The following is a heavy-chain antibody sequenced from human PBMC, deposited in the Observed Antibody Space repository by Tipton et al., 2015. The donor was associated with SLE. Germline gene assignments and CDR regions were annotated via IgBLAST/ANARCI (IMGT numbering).Heavy chain of an antibody. CDR1: GASINSNF. Sequence: TLSLTCTVSGASINSNFWSWIRQPPGKGLEWIGEINQSGSTNYNPSLKSRVTISVDTSKNQFSLKLSSVTAADTAVYYCARNFGGYYSYYYMDVWGKGTTVTVSS. J-gene: IGHJ6*03. CDR3: ARNFGGYYSYYYMDV. D-gene: IGHD3-16*01. V-gene: IGHV4-34*01. CDR2: INQSGST.